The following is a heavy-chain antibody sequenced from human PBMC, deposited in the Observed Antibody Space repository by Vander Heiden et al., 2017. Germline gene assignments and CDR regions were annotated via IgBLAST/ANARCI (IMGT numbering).Heavy chain of an antibody. CDR2: LVYCGSS. D-gene: IGHD5-12*01. J-gene: IGHJ4*01. CDR1: GGPVTSHH. Sequence: QVQLQESGPGLSKSSATLSLTCTVSGGPVTSHHCSWIQQPPAKSLRWVGDLVYCGSSNGNSSLKSGGTISVDTTKKQFALRLRSVSAAETAVRYFGRLRDGYKSFDYGGDGTL. CDR3: GRLRDGYKSFDY. V-gene: IGHV4-59*08.